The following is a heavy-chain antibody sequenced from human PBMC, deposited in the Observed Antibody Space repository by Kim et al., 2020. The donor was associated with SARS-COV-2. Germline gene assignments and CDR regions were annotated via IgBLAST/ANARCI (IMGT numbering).Heavy chain of an antibody. V-gene: IGHV4-39*06. CDR3: ARDQYGYSSGWYWFDT. Sequence: SLKTRVTISVDTSNNQFALKLSSVTAADTAVYYCARDQYGYSSGWYWFDTWGQGTLVTVSS. J-gene: IGHJ5*02. D-gene: IGHD6-19*01.